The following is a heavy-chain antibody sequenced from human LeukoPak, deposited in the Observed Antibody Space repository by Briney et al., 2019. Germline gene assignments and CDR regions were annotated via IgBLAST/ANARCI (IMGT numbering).Heavy chain of an antibody. CDR2: IKQDGSEK. J-gene: IGHJ6*02. V-gene: IGHV3-7*01. CDR1: GFIFSPYA. Sequence: GGSLRLSCAASGFIFSPYAMSWVRQAPGKGLEWVANIKQDGSEKYYVDSVKGRFTISRDNAKNSLYLQMNSLRAEDTAVYYCAGTTVTYYYYYYGMDVWGQGTTVTVSS. D-gene: IGHD4-17*01. CDR3: AGTTVTYYYYYYGMDV.